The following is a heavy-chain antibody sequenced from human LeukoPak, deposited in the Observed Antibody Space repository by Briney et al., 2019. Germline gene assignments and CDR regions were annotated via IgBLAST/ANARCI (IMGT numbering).Heavy chain of an antibody. CDR3: ARVLVVPAAMPTNFDY. J-gene: IGHJ4*02. CDR2: IIPIFGTA. D-gene: IGHD2-2*01. CDR1: GGTFSSYA. Sequence: SVTVSCKASGGTFSSYAISWVRQAPGQGLEWMGGIIPIFGTANYAQKFQGRVTITADKSTSTAYMELSSLRSGDTAVYYCARVLVVPAAMPTNFDYWGQGTLVTVSS. V-gene: IGHV1-69*06.